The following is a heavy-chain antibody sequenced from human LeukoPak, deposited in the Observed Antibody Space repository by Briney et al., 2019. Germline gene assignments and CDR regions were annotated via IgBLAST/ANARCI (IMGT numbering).Heavy chain of an antibody. CDR1: GYTFTSYD. J-gene: IGHJ4*02. Sequence: APVKVSCKASGYTFTSYDINWVRQATGQGLEWMGWMNPNSGSTGYAQKFQGRVTITRNTSISTAYMELSGLRSEDTAVYYCARGRSTGYPYYFEYWGQGTLVTVSS. CDR2: MNPNSGST. D-gene: IGHD5-12*01. CDR3: ARGRSTGYPYYFEY. V-gene: IGHV1-8*03.